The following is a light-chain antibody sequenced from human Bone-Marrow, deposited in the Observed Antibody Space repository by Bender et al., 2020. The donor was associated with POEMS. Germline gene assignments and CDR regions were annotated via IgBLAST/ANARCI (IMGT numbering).Light chain of an antibody. V-gene: IGLV2-23*02. J-gene: IGLJ2*01. Sequence: QSALTQPASVSGSPGQSITISCTGTSSDVGSYGAVSWYQQYSVKAPKLMIYEVYKRPSGVSDRFSGSKSGNTASLTISGLQAEDEADYYCCSYGGRQLSVFGGGTKLTVL. CDR1: SSDVGSYGA. CDR3: CSYGGRQLSV. CDR2: EVY.